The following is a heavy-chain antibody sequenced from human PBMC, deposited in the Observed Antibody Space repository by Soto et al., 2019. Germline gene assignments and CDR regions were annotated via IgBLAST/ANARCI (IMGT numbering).Heavy chain of an antibody. CDR2: ISSNGGST. V-gene: IGHV3-64D*06. D-gene: IGHD1-26*01. J-gene: IGHJ5*02. CDR3: VKGEWGIVGATFDP. CDR1: GFTFSSYA. Sequence: EVQLVESGGGLVQPGGSLRLSCSASGFTFSSYAMHWVRQAPGKGLEYVSAISSNGGSTYYADSVKGRFTISRDNSKNTLYLQMSSLRAEDTAVYYCVKGEWGIVGATFDPWGQGTLVTVSS.